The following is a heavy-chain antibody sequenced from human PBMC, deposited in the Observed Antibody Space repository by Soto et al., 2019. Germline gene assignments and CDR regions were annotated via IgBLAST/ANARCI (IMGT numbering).Heavy chain of an antibody. D-gene: IGHD3-9*01. V-gene: IGHV5-51*01. J-gene: IGHJ3*02. CDR2: IYPGDADT. CDR1: GYSFTSYW. CDR3: ARVPYYDILHGGGDAFDI. Sequence: GESLTISCKGSGYSFTSYWIGWVRQMPGKGLEWMGIIYPGDADTRYSPSFQGQVTISADKSISTAYLQWSSLKASDTAMYYCARVPYYDILHGGGDAFDIWGQGTMVTVSS.